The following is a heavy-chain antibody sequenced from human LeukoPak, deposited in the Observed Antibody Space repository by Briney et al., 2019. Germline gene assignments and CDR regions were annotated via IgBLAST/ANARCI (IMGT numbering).Heavy chain of an antibody. J-gene: IGHJ4*02. V-gene: IGHV3-74*01. CDR1: GFTFSSYW. D-gene: IGHD6-19*01. CDR2: INSDGSST. CDR3: ARAYSSGWAQVMYYFDY. Sequence: GGSLKLSCAASGFTFSSYWMHWVRQAPGKGLVLVSRINSDGSSTSYADSVKGRFTISRDNAKNTLYLQMNSLRAEDTAVYYCARAYSSGWAQVMYYFDYWGQGTLVTVSS.